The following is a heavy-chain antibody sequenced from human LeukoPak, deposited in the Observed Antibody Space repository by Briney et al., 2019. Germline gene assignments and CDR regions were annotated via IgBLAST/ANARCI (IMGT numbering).Heavy chain of an antibody. Sequence: SETLSLTCTVSGGSVSSGSYYWSWIRQPPGKGLEWIGYLYNSGSTNYNPSLKSRVTISVDTSKNQFSLKLSSVTAADTAVYYCARGGRWLQFGAFDIWGQGTMVTVSS. J-gene: IGHJ3*02. CDR3: ARGGRWLQFGAFDI. D-gene: IGHD5-24*01. CDR2: LYNSGST. V-gene: IGHV4-61*01. CDR1: GGSVSSGSYY.